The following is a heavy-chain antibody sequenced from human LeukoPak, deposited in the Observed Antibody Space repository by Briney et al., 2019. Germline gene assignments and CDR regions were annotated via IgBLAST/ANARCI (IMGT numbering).Heavy chain of an antibody. V-gene: IGHV1-18*01. Sequence: ASVKVSCKASGYTFTSYGISWVRQAPGQGLEWMGWISAYNGYTKYAQKFQGRVTMTRDTSTSTAYMELSRLRSDDTAVYYCARSGYYDILTVYYKDVFDIGGKGKMFTVSS. CDR2: ISAYNGYT. CDR3: ARSGYYDILTVYYKDVFDI. J-gene: IGHJ3*02. D-gene: IGHD3-9*01. CDR1: GYTFTSYG.